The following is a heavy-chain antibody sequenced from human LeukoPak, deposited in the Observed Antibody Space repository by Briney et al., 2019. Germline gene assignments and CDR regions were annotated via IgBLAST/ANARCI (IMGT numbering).Heavy chain of an antibody. CDR2: FSYSGST. CDR1: GVSISDYH. D-gene: IGHD1-26*01. J-gene: IGHJ4*02. CDR3: ARMYSGTSYYFDF. Sequence: SETLSLTCSVSGVSISDYHWIWIRQPPAKGLEWMGYFSYSGSTRYNPSLKSRVTMSVDTAKNQFSLRLISVAAADTAVYYCARMYSGTSYYFDFWGQGTLVTVSS. V-gene: IGHV4-59*01.